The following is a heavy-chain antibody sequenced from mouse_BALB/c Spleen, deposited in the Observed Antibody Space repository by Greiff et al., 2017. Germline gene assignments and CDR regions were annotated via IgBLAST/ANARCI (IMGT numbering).Heavy chain of an antibody. CDR3: ARRAGMGAMDY. V-gene: IGHV1-80*01. J-gene: IGHJ4*01. D-gene: IGHD3-1*01. Sequence: VKLVESGAELVRPGSSVKISCKASGYAFSSYWMNWVKQRPGQGLEWIGQIYPGDGDTNYNGKFKGKATLTADKSSSTAYMQLSSLTSEDSAVYFCARRAGMGAMDYWGQGTSVTVSS. CDR1: GYAFSSYW. CDR2: IYPGDGDT.